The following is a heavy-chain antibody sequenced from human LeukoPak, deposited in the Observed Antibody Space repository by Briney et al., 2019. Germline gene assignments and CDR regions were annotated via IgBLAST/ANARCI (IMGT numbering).Heavy chain of an antibody. V-gene: IGHV4-59*08. CDR1: GGSISSYY. J-gene: IGHJ4*02. Sequence: SETLSLTCTVSGGSISSYYWSWIRQPPGKGLEWIGYIYYSGSTNYNPSLKSRVTISVDTSKNQFSLKLSSVTAADTAVYYCARGPPYSSGWHWGHPFDYWGQGTLVTVSS. CDR2: IYYSGST. D-gene: IGHD6-19*01. CDR3: ARGPPYSSGWHWGHPFDY.